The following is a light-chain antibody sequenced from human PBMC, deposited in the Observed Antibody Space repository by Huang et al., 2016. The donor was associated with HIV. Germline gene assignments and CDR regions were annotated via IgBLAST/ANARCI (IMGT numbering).Light chain of an antibody. V-gene: IGKV1-27*01. CDR1: QDIGNF. CDR3: QRYDSAPRA. Sequence: IQMTQSPPSLSASQGVRVTLTCRASQDIGNFLAWFQQKPGGVPKLLIYGASTLHVGVPSRFSGRGSGTEFTLTITDLQPEDVATYYCQRYDSAPRAFGPGTKVDIK. CDR2: GAS. J-gene: IGKJ1*01.